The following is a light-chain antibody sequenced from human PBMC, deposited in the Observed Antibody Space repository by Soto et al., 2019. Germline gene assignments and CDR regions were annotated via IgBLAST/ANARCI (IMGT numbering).Light chain of an antibody. Sequence: EIVLTQSPATLSLSPGERATLSCRASQSVSSYLAWYQQKPGQAPRLLIYDASNRATGIPARFSGSGSGTDFTHTISSLEPADFAVYYCQQRSNWPPSITFGQGTRLEIK. J-gene: IGKJ5*01. CDR2: DAS. CDR1: QSVSSY. CDR3: QQRSNWPPSIT. V-gene: IGKV3-11*01.